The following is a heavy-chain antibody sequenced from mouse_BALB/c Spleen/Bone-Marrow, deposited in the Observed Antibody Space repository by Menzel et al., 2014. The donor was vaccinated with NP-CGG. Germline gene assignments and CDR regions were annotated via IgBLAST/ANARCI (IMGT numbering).Heavy chain of an antibody. CDR3: TRGLRAWFAY. CDR2: INPSNGGT. J-gene: IGHJ3*01. D-gene: IGHD3-1*01. V-gene: IGHV1S81*02. CDR1: GYTFTSYY. Sequence: VQLQQSGAELVKPGASVKLSCKASGYTFTSYYMYWVKQGPGQGLEWIGGINPSNGGTNFNEKSKSKATLTVDKSSSTAYMQLSSLTSEDSAVYYCTRGLRAWFAYWGQGTLVTVSA.